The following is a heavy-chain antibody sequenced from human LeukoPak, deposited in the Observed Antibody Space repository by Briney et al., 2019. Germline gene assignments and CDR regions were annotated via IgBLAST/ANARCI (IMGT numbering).Heavy chain of an antibody. CDR1: GLHFPNSW. CDR2: IKSKNYGEIT. CDR3: ITDLTMNY. V-gene: IGHV3-15*01. J-gene: IGHJ4*01. D-gene: IGHD3-22*01. Sequence: GGPLSLFCGVSGLHFPNSWMIGVRQAPGRGVEWVRRIKSKNYGEITDYAAPVIGQFARSRDDSKNTLYLQMNSRKTEDTAVYYCITDLTMNYWGQGTLVIVSS.